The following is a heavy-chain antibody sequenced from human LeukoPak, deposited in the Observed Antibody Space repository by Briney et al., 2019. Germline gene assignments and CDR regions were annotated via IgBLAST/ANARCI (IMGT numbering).Heavy chain of an antibody. V-gene: IGHV3-66*02. D-gene: IGHD7-27*01. CDR2: IYSGGST. CDR1: GFTVSSNY. Sequence: GGSLRLSCAASGFTVSSNYMSWVRQAPGKGLEWVSVIYSGGSTYYADSVKGRFTISRDNSKNTLYLQVNSLRAEDTAVYYCARDLGWGSRVYWGQGTLVTVSS. J-gene: IGHJ4*02. CDR3: ARDLGWGSRVY.